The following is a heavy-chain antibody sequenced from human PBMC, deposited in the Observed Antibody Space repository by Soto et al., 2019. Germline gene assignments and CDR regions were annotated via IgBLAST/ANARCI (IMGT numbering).Heavy chain of an antibody. CDR2: ISGSGGST. V-gene: IGHV3-23*01. CDR1: GFTFSSYA. Sequence: HPGGSLRLSCAASGFTFSSYAMSWVRQAPGKGLEWVSAISGSGGSTYYADSVKGRFTISRDNSKNTLYLQMNSLRAEDTAVYYCAKDKGDVWGSYPEDNYYYGMDVWGQGTTVTVSS. J-gene: IGHJ6*02. D-gene: IGHD3-16*02. CDR3: AKDKGDVWGSYPEDNYYYGMDV.